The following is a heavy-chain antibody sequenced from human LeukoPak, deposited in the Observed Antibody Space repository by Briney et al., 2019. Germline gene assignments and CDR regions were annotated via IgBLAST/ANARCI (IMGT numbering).Heavy chain of an antibody. CDR3: ARSRIRLWLGFGY. Sequence: ASVKVSCKASGYTFTSYGISWVRQAPGQGLEWMGWINAGNGNTKYSQKFQGRVTITRDTSASTAYMELSSLRSEDTAVYYCARSRIRLWLGFGYWGQGTLVTVSS. D-gene: IGHD5-18*01. V-gene: IGHV1-3*01. J-gene: IGHJ4*02. CDR1: GYTFTSYG. CDR2: INAGNGNT.